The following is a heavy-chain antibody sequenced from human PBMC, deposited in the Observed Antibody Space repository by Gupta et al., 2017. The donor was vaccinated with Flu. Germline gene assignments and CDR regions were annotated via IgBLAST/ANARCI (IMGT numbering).Heavy chain of an antibody. CDR3: ARGFWSGYYLDY. CDR1: ISSSSYY. D-gene: IGHD3-3*01. Sequence: ISSSSYYWGWIRQPPGKGLEWIGSIYYSGSAYYNPSLKSRVTISVDTSKNQFSLKLSSVTAADTAVFYCARGFWSGYYLDYWGQGTLVTVSS. J-gene: IGHJ4*02. V-gene: IGHV4-39*01. CDR2: IYYSGSA.